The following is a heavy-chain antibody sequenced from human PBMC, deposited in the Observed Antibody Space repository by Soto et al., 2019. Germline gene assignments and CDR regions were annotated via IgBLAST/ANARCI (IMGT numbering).Heavy chain of an antibody. Sequence: QVQLVESGGGVVQPGRSLRLSCAASGFTFSTYAMHWVRQAPGKGLEWVAVISYDGTNKYYADSVRGRFTISRDNSKNTLFLQMNSLRAEDTAVYYCAKDGGGYNYGYVMLDNYYYGMDVWGQGTTVTVSS. D-gene: IGHD5-18*01. CDR3: AKDGGGYNYGYVMLDNYYYGMDV. V-gene: IGHV3-30-3*01. J-gene: IGHJ6*02. CDR2: ISYDGTNK. CDR1: GFTFSTYA.